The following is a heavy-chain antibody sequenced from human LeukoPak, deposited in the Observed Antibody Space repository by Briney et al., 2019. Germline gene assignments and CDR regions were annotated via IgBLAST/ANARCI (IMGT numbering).Heavy chain of an antibody. CDR1: GFTFSSYG. D-gene: IGHD4-17*01. CDR2: ISYDGSNK. V-gene: IGHV3-30*03. CDR3: ARGAWKTTVTDNWFDP. Sequence: GGSLRLSCAASGFTFSSYGMHWVRQAPGKGLEWVAVISYDGSNKYYADSVKGRFTISRDNSKNTLYLQMNSLRAEDTAVYYCARGAWKTTVTDNWFDPWGQGTLVTVSS. J-gene: IGHJ5*02.